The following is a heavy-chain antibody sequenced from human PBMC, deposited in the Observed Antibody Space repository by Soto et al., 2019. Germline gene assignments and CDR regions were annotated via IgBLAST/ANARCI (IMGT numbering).Heavy chain of an antibody. D-gene: IGHD1-20*01. CDR1: GGSISSGDYY. Sequence: SETLSLTCTVSGGSISSGDYYWSWIRQPPGKGLEWIGYTYYSGSTYYNPSLKSRVTISVDTSKNQFSLKLSSVTAADTAVYYCARVLFGIRYFQHWGQGTLVTVS. CDR2: TYYSGST. V-gene: IGHV4-30-4*01. J-gene: IGHJ1*01. CDR3: ARVLFGIRYFQH.